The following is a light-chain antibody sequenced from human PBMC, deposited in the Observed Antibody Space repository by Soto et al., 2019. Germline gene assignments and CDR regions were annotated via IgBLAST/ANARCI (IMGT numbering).Light chain of an antibody. Sequence: DIVMTQSPLSLPVTPGEPASISCRSSQSLLHSNENNYLDWYLQKPGQSPQLLIYLGSNRASAVPDRFSGSGSGTDFTLKISRVEAEDVGVYYCMQPLQNPPFGQGTRLEIK. CDR2: LGS. CDR1: QSLLHSNENNY. CDR3: MQPLQNPP. V-gene: IGKV2-28*01. J-gene: IGKJ5*01.